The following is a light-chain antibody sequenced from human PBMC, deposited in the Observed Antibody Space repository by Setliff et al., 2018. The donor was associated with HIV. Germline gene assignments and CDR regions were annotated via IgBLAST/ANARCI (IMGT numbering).Light chain of an antibody. J-gene: IGLJ1*01. CDR1: SSDVGSYNL. CDR3: CSYAGSSTTYV. V-gene: IGLV2-23*01. CDR2: EGS. Sequence: QSALTQPASVSGSPGQSITISCNGTSSDVGSYNLVSWYQQHPGKAPKLMIYEGSKRPSGVSNRFSGSKSGNTASLTISGLQAEDEADYYCCSYAGSSTTYVFGTGTKVTVL.